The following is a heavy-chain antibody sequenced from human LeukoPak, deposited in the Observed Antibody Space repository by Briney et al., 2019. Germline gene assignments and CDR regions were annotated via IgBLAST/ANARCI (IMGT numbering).Heavy chain of an antibody. J-gene: IGHJ4*02. CDR1: GFTFSYYA. V-gene: IGHV3-48*04. D-gene: IGHD3-16*01. CDR2: ITPSTTPI. Sequence: AGGSLRLSCAASGFTFSYYALNWVRQAPGKGLEWVSYITPSTTPIYYADSVKGRFTISRDNAKNTLYLQMNSLRAEDTALYYCVRGQETAWGLDYWGQGTLVTVSS. CDR3: VRGQETAWGLDY.